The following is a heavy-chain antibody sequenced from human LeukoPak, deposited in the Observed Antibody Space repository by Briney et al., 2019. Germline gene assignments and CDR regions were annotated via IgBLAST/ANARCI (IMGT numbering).Heavy chain of an antibody. J-gene: IGHJ4*02. CDR2: ILYDGSNE. Sequence: EGSLRLSCAASGFTFSSHGMHWVRQAPGMGLEWVALILYDGSNEYYADSVQGRFTISRDSSRNTLYLQMNSLRAEDTAVYYCAKDGTGGYYYLDYWGQGTLVTVSS. CDR3: AKDGTGGYYYLDY. D-gene: IGHD3-22*01. CDR1: GFTFSSHG. V-gene: IGHV3-30*18.